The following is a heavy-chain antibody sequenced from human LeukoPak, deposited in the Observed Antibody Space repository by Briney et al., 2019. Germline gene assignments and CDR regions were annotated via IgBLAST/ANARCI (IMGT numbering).Heavy chain of an antibody. CDR1: GGSISSGGYS. CDR3: ARVSEYYLNAFDI. V-gene: IGHV4-30-2*01. D-gene: IGHD3-16*01. CDR2: IYHSGST. J-gene: IGHJ3*02. Sequence: SETLSLTCAVSGGSISSGGYSWSWIRQPPGKGLEWIGCIYHSGSTYYNPSLKSRVTISVDRSKNQFSLKLSSVTAADTAVYYCARVSEYYLNAFDIWGQGTMVTVPS.